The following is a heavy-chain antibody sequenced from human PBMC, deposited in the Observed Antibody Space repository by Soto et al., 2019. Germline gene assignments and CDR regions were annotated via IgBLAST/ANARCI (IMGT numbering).Heavy chain of an antibody. D-gene: IGHD2-2*01. J-gene: IGHJ4*02. CDR3: STDSRYCNSMNCNG. Sequence: PGGSLRLSCVTSGFTFSNAWMSWVRQAPGRGLEWVGRIKSKTDGGTIDYYAAPVGGRFTISRDDSKNTLYLQMDSLETEDTGVYYCSTDSRYCNSMNCNGWGQGTLVTVSS. V-gene: IGHV3-15*01. CDR2: IKSKTDGGTI. CDR1: GFTFSNAW.